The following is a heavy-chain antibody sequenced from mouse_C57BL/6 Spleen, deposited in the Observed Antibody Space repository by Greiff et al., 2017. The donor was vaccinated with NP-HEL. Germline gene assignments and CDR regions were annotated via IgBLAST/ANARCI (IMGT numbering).Heavy chain of an antibody. J-gene: IGHJ2*01. CDR1: GYTFTDYY. D-gene: IGHD1-1*01. CDR3: ARYGYYYVSSYYFDY. CDR2: INPNNGGT. Sequence: EVQLQQSGPELVKPGASVKISCKASGYTFTDYYMNWVKQSHGKSLEWIGDINPNNGGTSYNQKFKGKATLTVDKSSSTAYMELRSLTSEDSAVYYCARYGYYYVSSYYFDYWGQGTTLTVSS. V-gene: IGHV1-26*01.